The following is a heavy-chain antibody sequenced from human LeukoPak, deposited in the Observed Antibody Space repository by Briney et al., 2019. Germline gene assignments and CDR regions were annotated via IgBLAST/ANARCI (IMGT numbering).Heavy chain of an antibody. CDR3: ARFTPTIFGVVTPNFDY. Sequence: GGSLRLSCAASGFTFSSYSMNWVRQAPGKGLEWVSSISSSSSYIYYADSVKGRFTISRDNAKNSLYLQMNSLRAEDTAVYYCARFTPTIFGVVTPNFDYWGQGTLVTVSS. D-gene: IGHD3-3*01. CDR2: ISSSSSYI. J-gene: IGHJ4*02. CDR1: GFTFSSYS. V-gene: IGHV3-21*01.